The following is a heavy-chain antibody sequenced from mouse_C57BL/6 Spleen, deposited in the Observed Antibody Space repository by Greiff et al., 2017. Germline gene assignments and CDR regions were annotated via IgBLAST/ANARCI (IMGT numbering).Heavy chain of an antibody. CDR1: GYSITSGYY. CDR2: ISYDGSN. Sequence: EVKLQESGPGLVKPSQSLSLTCSVTGYSITSGYYWNWIRQFPGNKLEWMGYISYDGSNNYNPSLNNRISITRDTSKNQFFLKLNSVTTEDTATYYCARALIYWGQGTTLTVSS. CDR3: ARALIY. V-gene: IGHV3-6*01. J-gene: IGHJ2*01.